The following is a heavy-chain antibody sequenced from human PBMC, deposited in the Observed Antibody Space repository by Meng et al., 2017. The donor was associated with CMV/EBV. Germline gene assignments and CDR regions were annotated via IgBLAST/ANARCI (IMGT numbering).Heavy chain of an antibody. CDR2: SNHSGST. D-gene: IGHD6-13*01. Sequence: VYGGSLSGYYWSWSRKPPGKGLEWIGESNHSGSTNYNPSLKSRVTISVDTSKNQFSLKLSSVTAADTAVYYCARYPRYSSSWYIVDYWGQGTLVTVSS. V-gene: IGHV4-34*01. CDR3: ARYPRYSSSWYIVDY. CDR1: GGSLSGYY. J-gene: IGHJ4*02.